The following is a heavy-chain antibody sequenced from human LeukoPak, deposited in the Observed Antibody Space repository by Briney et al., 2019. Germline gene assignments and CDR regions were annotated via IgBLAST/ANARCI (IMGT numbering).Heavy chain of an antibody. J-gene: IGHJ5*02. CDR1: GFTVSSNY. CDR2: IYNGGST. Sequence: PGGSLRLSCAASGFTVSSNYMSWVRQAPGKGLEWVSVIYNGGSTYYADSVKGRFTISRDNSKNTLYLQMNSLRAEDTAVYYCARNPTMVRGVPNWFDPWGQGTLVTVSS. V-gene: IGHV3-53*01. D-gene: IGHD3-10*01. CDR3: ARNPTMVRGVPNWFDP.